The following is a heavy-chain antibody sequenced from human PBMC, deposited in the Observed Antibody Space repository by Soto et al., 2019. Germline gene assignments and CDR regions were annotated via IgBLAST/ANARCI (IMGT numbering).Heavy chain of an antibody. D-gene: IGHD6-13*01. CDR3: SNSPVGKIGSG. CDR2: ARNRAGSYTT. J-gene: IGHJ4*02. Sequence: EVQLVESGGGLAQPGGSLRLSCVGSGFSFSDHHMDWVRQAPGKGLEWVGHARNRAGSYTTEYAASVKGRFTISRDDSKNSLYVQMNSLKTEDTAVYYCSNSPVGKIGSGWGQGTLVTVSS. V-gene: IGHV3-72*01. CDR1: GFSFSDHH.